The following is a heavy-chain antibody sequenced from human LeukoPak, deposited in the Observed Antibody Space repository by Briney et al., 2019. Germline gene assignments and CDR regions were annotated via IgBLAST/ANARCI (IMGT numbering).Heavy chain of an antibody. D-gene: IGHD2-2*01. CDR1: GYSISSGYY. CDR3: AIGGYCSSTSCYEGFDP. CDR2: IYHSGST. V-gene: IGHV4-38-2*01. J-gene: IGHJ5*02. Sequence: SETLSLTCAVSGYSISSGYYWGWIRQPPGKGLEWVGSIYHSGSTYYNPSLKSRVTISVDTSKNQFSLKLSSVTAADTAVYYCAIGGYCSSTSCYEGFDPWGQGTLVTVSS.